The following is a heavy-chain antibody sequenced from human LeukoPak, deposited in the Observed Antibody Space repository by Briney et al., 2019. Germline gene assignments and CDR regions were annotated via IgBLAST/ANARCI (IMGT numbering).Heavy chain of an antibody. Sequence: ASVTVSCKASVYNFTSYGISWVRQAPGQGLAWMGWISAYNGNTNYAQKLQGRVTMTTDTSTSTAYMELRSLRSDDTAVYYCAREVEGPADYYYYYMDVWGKGTMVTVSS. CDR2: ISAYNGNT. V-gene: IGHV1-18*01. CDR3: AREVEGPADYYYYYMDV. J-gene: IGHJ6*03. CDR1: VYNFTSYG.